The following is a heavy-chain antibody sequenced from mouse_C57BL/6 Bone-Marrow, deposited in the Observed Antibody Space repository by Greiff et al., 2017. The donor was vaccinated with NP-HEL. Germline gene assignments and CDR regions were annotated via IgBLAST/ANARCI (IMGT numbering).Heavy chain of an antibody. D-gene: IGHD1-1*01. CDR1: GYAFSSSW. CDR2: IYPGDGDT. CDR3: AIHYYYGSSYAMDY. Sequence: VQLHQSGPELVKPGASVKISCKASGYAFSSSWMNWVKQRPGKGLEWIGRIYPGDGDTNYNGKFKGKATLTADKSSSTAYMQLSSLTSEDSAVYFCAIHYYYGSSYAMDYWGQGTSVTVSS. V-gene: IGHV1-82*01. J-gene: IGHJ4*01.